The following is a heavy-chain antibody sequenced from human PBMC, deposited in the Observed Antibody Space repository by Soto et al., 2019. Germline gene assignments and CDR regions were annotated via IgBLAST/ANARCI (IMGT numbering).Heavy chain of an antibody. V-gene: IGHV1-18*01. D-gene: IGHD3-10*01. Sequence: ASVKVSCKASGYTFTSYGISWVRQAPGQGLEWMGWISAYNGNTNYAQKLQGRVTMTTDTSTSTAYMELRSLRSDDTAVYYCARITYGSGSYGYYYYYGMDVWGQGTTVTVSS. CDR3: ARITYGSGSYGYYYYYGMDV. CDR1: GYTFTSYG. CDR2: ISAYNGNT. J-gene: IGHJ6*02.